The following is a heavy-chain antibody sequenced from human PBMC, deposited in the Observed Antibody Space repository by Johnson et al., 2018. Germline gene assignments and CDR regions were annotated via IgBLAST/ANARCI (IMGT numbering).Heavy chain of an antibody. D-gene: IGHD5-18*01. CDR1: DFPFSDYA. J-gene: IGHJ4*02. CDR2: IRSKTFGGTT. CDR3: TRDGQGSYGAGRAFDY. V-gene: IGHV3-49*05. Sequence: VQLVQSGGGLVKPGRSLRLSCTGSDFPFSDYAILWFRQAPGKGLEWVGFIRSKTFGGTTEYAASVRGRFTISRDDSKSIASLQMNSLETEDTAVYYCTRDGQGSYGAGRAFDYWGQGTLVTVSS.